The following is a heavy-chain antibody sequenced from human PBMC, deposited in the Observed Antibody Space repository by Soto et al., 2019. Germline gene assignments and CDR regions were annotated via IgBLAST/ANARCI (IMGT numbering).Heavy chain of an antibody. CDR1: GFTVSSNY. D-gene: IGHD6-19*01. Sequence: EVQLVETGGGLIQPGGSLRLSCAASGFTVSSNYMSWVRQAPGKGLEWVSVIYSGGSTYCADSVKGRFTISRDNSKNTLYLQMNSLRAEDTAVYYCVREGRGWHYFDYWGQGTLVTVSS. V-gene: IGHV3-53*02. CDR2: IYSGGST. CDR3: VREGRGWHYFDY. J-gene: IGHJ4*02.